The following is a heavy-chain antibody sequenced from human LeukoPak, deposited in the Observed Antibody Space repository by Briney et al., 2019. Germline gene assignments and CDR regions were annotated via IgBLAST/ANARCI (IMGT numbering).Heavy chain of an antibody. CDR1: GYSLTEVS. J-gene: IGHJ4*02. D-gene: IGHD6-19*01. CDR2: FDPEDGEA. CDR3: VTDIRSGWRNY. Sequence: ASVTVSCKVSGYSLTEVSTHWVRQAPGKGLEWMGGFDPEDGEAIYAQKVQGRLTMTEDTSIDTAFTELRSLKSEDTAIYYCVTDIRSGWRNYWGQGTLITVSS. V-gene: IGHV1-24*01.